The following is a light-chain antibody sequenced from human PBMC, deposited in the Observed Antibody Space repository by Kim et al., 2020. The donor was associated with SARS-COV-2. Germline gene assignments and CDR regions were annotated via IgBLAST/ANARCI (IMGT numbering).Light chain of an antibody. CDR2: GTS. CDR1: QSISSNY. J-gene: IGKJ1*01. CDR3: QQYGDSPLT. V-gene: IGKV3-20*01. Sequence: SPGERATRSCRASQSISSNYLAWYQQKPGQAPRLLIYGTSSRATGIPDRFSGGGSGTDFSLTISRLEPEDFALYYCQQYGDSPLTFGQGTKVEIK.